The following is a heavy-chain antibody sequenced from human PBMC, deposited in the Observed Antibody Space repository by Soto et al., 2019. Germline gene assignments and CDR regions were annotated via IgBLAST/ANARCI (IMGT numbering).Heavy chain of an antibody. D-gene: IGHD3-10*01. CDR3: AKALFFERSYGSGSSFPLCYYYGMDV. Sequence: PGGSLRLSCAASGFTFSSYAMSWVRQAPGKGLEWVSAISGSGGSTYYADSVKGRFTISRDNSKNTLYLQMNSLRAEDTAVYYCAKALFFERSYGSGSSFPLCYYYGMDVWGQGTTVTVSS. V-gene: IGHV3-23*01. CDR2: ISGSGGST. J-gene: IGHJ6*02. CDR1: GFTFSSYA.